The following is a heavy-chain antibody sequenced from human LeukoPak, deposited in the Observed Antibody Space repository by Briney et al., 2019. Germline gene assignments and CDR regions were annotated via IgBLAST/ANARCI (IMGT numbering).Heavy chain of an antibody. D-gene: IGHD3-22*01. CDR2: ISAYNGNT. J-gene: IGHJ4*02. V-gene: IGHV1-18*01. Sequence: VASVKVSCKASGYTFTRYGISWVRQAPGQGLEWMGWISAYNGNTNYARKLQGRVTMTTDTSTSTVYMELRGLRSDDTAVYYCARMPYDSSGYSMYWGQGTLVTVSS. CDR3: ARMPYDSSGYSMY. CDR1: GYTFTRYG.